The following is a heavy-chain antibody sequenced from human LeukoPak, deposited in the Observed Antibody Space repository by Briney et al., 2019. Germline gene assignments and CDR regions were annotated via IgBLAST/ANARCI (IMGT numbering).Heavy chain of an antibody. Sequence: PGGSLRLSCAASGFTFSSYSMNWVRQAPGKGLEWVSSISSSSSYIYYADSVKGRFTISRDNAKNSLYLQMNGLRAEDTAVYYCARVDYDILTGQEDWGQGTMVTVSS. V-gene: IGHV3-21*01. J-gene: IGHJ3*01. CDR3: ARVDYDILTGQED. CDR2: ISSSSSYI. CDR1: GFTFSSYS. D-gene: IGHD3-9*01.